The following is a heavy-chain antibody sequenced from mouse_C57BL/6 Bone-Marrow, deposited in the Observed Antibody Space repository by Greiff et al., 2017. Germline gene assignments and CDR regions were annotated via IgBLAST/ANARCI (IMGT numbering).Heavy chain of an antibody. V-gene: IGHV5-4*01. CDR3: ARDFTTVVDWYFDV. CDR2: ISDGGSYT. CDR1: GFTFSSYA. Sequence: EVKVVESGGGLVKPGGSLKLSCAASGFTFSSYAMSWVRQTPEKRLEWVATISDGGSYTYYPDTVKGRFTISRDNAKNNLYLQMSHLKSEDTAMYYCARDFTTVVDWYFDVWGTGTTVTVSS. J-gene: IGHJ1*03. D-gene: IGHD1-1*01.